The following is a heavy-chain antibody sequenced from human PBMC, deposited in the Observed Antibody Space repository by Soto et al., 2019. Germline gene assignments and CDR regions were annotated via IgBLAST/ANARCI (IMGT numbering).Heavy chain of an antibody. CDR3: ARVVSGSSAQIYYYYGMDV. CDR1: GGTFSSYA. CDR2: IIPIFGTA. J-gene: IGHJ6*02. D-gene: IGHD1-26*01. Sequence: SVKVSCKASGGTFSSYAISWVRQAPGQGLEWMGGIIPIFGTANYAQKFQGRVTITADESTSTAYMELSSLRSEDTAVYYCARVVSGSSAQIYYYYGMDVWGQGTTVTVSS. V-gene: IGHV1-69*13.